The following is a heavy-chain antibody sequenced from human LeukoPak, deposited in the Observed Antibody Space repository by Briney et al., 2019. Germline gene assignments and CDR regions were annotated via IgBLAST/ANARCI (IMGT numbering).Heavy chain of an antibody. CDR2: ISYDGSNK. CDR1: GFTFSSYA. J-gene: IGHJ4*02. D-gene: IGHD2-2*01. Sequence: GRSLRLSCAASGFTFSSYAMHWVRQAPGKGLEWVAVISYDGSNKYYADSVKGRFTISRDISKNTLYLQMNSLRAEDTAVYYCAKDLRTSNYYYFDYWGQGTLVAVSS. V-gene: IGHV3-30*04. CDR3: AKDLRTSNYYYFDY.